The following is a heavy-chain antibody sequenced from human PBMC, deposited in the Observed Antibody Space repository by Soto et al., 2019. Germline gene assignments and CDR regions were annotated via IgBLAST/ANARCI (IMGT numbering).Heavy chain of an antibody. CDR3: ATEIAGYYFDS. CDR1: GGSTRSYY. CDR2: ISYSGST. V-gene: IGHV4-59*01. Sequence: QVQLQESGPGLVKPSETPSLTCSVSGGSTRSYYWSWIRQPPGKGLEWIGYISYSGSTNYNPSLKSRVTISIDTSKNQFSLKLNSVTAADTAVYYCATEIAGYYFDSWGQPTLVTVSS. J-gene: IGHJ4*02.